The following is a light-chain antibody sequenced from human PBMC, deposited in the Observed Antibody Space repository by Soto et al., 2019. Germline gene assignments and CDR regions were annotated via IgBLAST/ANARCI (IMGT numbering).Light chain of an antibody. J-gene: IGLJ1*01. CDR1: SSDVGGYNY. CDR3: SSYTSSSNYV. Sequence: QSALTQPASVSGSPGQSITISCTGTSSDVGGYNYVSWYQQHPGKAPKLMIYDVSNRPSGVSNRFSGSKSGNTASLTISGLQAEDEADYYCSSYTSSSNYVFGTGTKFTVL. CDR2: DVS. V-gene: IGLV2-14*01.